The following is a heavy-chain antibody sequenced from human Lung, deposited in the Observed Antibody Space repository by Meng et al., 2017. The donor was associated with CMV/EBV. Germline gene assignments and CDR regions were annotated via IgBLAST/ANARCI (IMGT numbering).Heavy chain of an antibody. J-gene: IGHJ6*02. CDR1: GFTFSDYR. V-gene: IGHV3-21*01. D-gene: IGHD3-3*01. CDR3: ARGGEELIMIFGVATSSRHGMDV. CDR2: ISRSDKYI. Sequence: GGSLRLXCAASGFTFSDYRMNWVRQAPGKGLEWVSSISRSDKYIYYADSVKGRFTISRDNAKNSLYLEMNSLRADDTAVYYCARGGEELIMIFGVATSSRHGMDVWGQGTTVTVSS.